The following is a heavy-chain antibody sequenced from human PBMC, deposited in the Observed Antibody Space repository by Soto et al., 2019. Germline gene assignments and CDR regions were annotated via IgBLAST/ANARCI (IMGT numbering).Heavy chain of an antibody. Sequence: EVQLLESGGGLVQPGGSLRLSCAASGFTFSSYAMSWVRQAPGKGLEWVSAISGSGGSTYYADSVKGRFTISRDNSNNTLYLQMNSLRAEDTAVYYCAKHAVQEWLRFGYFDLWGRGTLVTVSS. CDR3: AKHAVQEWLRFGYFDL. D-gene: IGHD5-12*01. V-gene: IGHV3-23*01. CDR2: ISGSGGST. J-gene: IGHJ2*01. CDR1: GFTFSSYA.